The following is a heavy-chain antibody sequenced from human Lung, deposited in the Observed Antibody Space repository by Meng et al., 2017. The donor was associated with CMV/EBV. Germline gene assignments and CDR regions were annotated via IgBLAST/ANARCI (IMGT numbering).Heavy chain of an antibody. CDR1: GGSISSSSYY. J-gene: IGHJ4*02. CDR3: ARSHSSGWPFDY. Sequence: SXTLSLXCTVSGGSISSSSYYWGWIRQPPGKGLEWIGSIYYSGSTYYNPSLKSRVTISVDTSKNQFSLKLSSVTAADTAVYYCARSHSSGWPFDYWGQGTXVTVSS. D-gene: IGHD6-19*01. CDR2: IYYSGST. V-gene: IGHV4-39*07.